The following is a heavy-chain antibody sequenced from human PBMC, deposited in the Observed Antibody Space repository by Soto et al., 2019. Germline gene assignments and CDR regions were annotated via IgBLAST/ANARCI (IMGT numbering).Heavy chain of an antibody. D-gene: IGHD3-10*01. J-gene: IGHJ6*02. CDR3: AGDLCPCGSGSACKKFGLDF. V-gene: IGHV1-2*02. CDR1: GYTFTGHY. Sequence: ASVEVSCKASGYTFTGHYMHWVRQVSGKGREYLGWLKSDNGGAYSAPKFQGRVTFTRDTSTTTAYMELSGLHSDDTAGYFCAGDLCPCGSGSACKKFGLDFWGQGSTVTVSS. CDR2: LKSDNGGA.